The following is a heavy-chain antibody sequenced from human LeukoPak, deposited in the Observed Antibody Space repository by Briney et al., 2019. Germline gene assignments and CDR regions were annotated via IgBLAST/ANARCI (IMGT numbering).Heavy chain of an antibody. CDR3: ARDLSYYDILTGYPNLDY. D-gene: IGHD3-9*01. Sequence: GGSLRLSCAASGFTFSDYYMSWIRQAPGKGLEWVSYISSSGSTIYYADSVKGRLTISRDNAKNSLYLQMNSLRAEDTAVYYCARDLSYYDILTGYPNLDYWGQGTLVTVSS. CDR1: GFTFSDYY. CDR2: ISSSGSTI. J-gene: IGHJ4*02. V-gene: IGHV3-11*01.